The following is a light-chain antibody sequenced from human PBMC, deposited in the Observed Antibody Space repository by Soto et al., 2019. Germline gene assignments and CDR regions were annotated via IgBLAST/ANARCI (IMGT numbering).Light chain of an antibody. J-gene: IGLJ3*02. Sequence: QSVLTQPPSVSAPPGQRVTIPLSRGHHNIGRNYVSWYPQFPGTAPKVLIYDNDKRPSGIPDRFSGSKAGTSATLDITGLQTGDEADYYCGTWDSSLNAGVFGGGTKLTVL. V-gene: IGLV1-51*01. CDR2: DND. CDR3: GTWDSSLNAGV. CDR1: HHNIGRNY.